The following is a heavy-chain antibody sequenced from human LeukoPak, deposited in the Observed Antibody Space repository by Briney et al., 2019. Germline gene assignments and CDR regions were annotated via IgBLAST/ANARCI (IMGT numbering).Heavy chain of an antibody. Sequence: TPSETLSLTCAVYGGSFSGYYWSWIRQPPGKGLEWIGEINHRGSTNYNPSLKSRVTISVDTSKNQFSLKLSSVTAADTAVYYCASGYYFDYWGQGTLVTVSS. CDR3: ASGYYFDY. J-gene: IGHJ4*02. V-gene: IGHV4-34*01. CDR1: GGSFSGYY. CDR2: INHRGST.